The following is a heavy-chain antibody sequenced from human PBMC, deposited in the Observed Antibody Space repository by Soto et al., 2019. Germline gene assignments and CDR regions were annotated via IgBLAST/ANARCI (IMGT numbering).Heavy chain of an antibody. CDR2: IYHSGST. Sequence: SETLSLTCAVSGYSISSGYYWCFIRQPPGKGLEWIGSIYHSGSTFYNPSLKSRVTISVDTSKNQFSLRLSSVTAADTAVYYCAREGGGSYYSGYYAMDVWGQGTTVTVSS. V-gene: IGHV4-38-2*02. D-gene: IGHD1-26*01. CDR3: AREGGGSYYSGYYAMDV. J-gene: IGHJ6*02. CDR1: GYSISSGYY.